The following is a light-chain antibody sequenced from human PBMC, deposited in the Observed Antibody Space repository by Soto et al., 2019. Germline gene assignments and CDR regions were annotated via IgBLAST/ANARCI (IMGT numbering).Light chain of an antibody. J-gene: IGKJ1*01. V-gene: IGKV3-15*01. CDR2: GAS. CDR3: QLYNNWPRT. CDR1: QSVSSN. Sequence: EIVMTQSPATLSVSPGERATLSCRASQSVSSNLAWYQQKPGQAPRLLIYGASTRASGFPARFSGSGSGTEITVTIGSLQSEDFAVYFCQLYNNWPRTFGQGTKVEIK.